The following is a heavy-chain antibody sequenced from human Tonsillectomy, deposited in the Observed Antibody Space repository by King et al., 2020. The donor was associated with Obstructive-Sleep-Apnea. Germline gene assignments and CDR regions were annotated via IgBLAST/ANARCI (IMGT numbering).Heavy chain of an antibody. CDR2: IYYSGGT. CDR3: ARLGLWQYYFDY. D-gene: IGHD3-16*01. CDR1: GGAINSSTYY. J-gene: IGHJ4*02. Sequence: QLQESGPGLGKPAETLSLTCCVSGGAINSSTYYWGWIRQPPGKGLECIGGIYYSGGTYYNPPLKSRVTISENMSRNQFSLKLNSVTAADTAVYYCARLGLWQYYFDYWGQGTLVSVSS. V-gene: IGHV4-39*07.